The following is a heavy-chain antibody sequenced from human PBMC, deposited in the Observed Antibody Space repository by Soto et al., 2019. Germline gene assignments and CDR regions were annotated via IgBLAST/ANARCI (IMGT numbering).Heavy chain of an antibody. J-gene: IGHJ4*02. D-gene: IGHD2-15*01. CDR2: IYHSGST. V-gene: IGHV4-4*02. CDR1: GGSISSSNW. Sequence: QVQLQESCPGLVKPSGTLSLTCAVSGGSISSSNWWSWVRQPPGKGLEWIGEIYHSGSTNYNPSLKSRVTISVDKSKNQFSLKLSSVTAADTAVYYCARDGGLGYCSGGSCYGFDYWGQGTLVTVSS. CDR3: ARDGGLGYCSGGSCYGFDY.